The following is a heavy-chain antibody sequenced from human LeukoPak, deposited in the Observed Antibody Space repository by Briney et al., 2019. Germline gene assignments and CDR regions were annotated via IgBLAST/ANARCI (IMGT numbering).Heavy chain of an antibody. Sequence: GASVKVSCKASGGTFSSYAISWVRQAPGQGLEWMGRIIPIFGTANYAQKFQGRVTITTDESTSTAYMELSSLRSEGTAVYYCARESIGSGSRYYFDYWGQGTLVTVSS. CDR2: IIPIFGTA. CDR3: ARESIGSGSRYYFDY. J-gene: IGHJ4*02. D-gene: IGHD3-22*01. CDR1: GGTFSSYA. V-gene: IGHV1-69*05.